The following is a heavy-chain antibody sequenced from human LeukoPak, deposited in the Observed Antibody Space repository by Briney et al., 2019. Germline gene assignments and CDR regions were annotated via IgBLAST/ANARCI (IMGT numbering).Heavy chain of an antibody. D-gene: IGHD2-21*01. CDR2: ISNTGDVT. CDR1: GFIFGDYY. Sequence: GGSLRLSCAASGFIFGDYYMTWIRQAPGKGLEWVSYISNTGDVTKYADSVKGRFTISSDNAQNTLYLQMNSLRAEDTAVYYCVTIVETSIDAFDIWGQGTMVTVSS. CDR3: VTIVETSIDAFDI. J-gene: IGHJ3*02. V-gene: IGHV3-11*06.